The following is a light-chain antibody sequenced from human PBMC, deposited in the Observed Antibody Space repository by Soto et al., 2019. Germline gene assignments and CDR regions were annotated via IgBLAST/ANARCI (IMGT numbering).Light chain of an antibody. J-gene: IGKJ1*01. Sequence: DVAMTQSPLSLPVTLGQPASISFRSSQSPLYSDGNTYLSWFQQRPGQSPRRLIYKVSNRDSGVPDRFSGSGSGTDFTLKISRVEAEDVGVYYCMQGTHWPWTFGQGTKVDIK. V-gene: IGKV2-30*01. CDR1: QSPLYSDGNTY. CDR3: MQGTHWPWT. CDR2: KVS.